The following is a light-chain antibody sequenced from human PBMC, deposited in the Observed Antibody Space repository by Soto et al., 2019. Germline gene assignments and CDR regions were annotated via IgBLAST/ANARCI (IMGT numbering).Light chain of an antibody. CDR1: SSDVGGYNY. V-gene: IGLV2-14*01. J-gene: IGLJ1*01. CDR2: DVT. CDR3: SSYTSSSTYV. Sequence: QSALTQPASVSGSPGQSITISCTGTSSDVGGYNYVSWYQQHPVKAPKLTIYDVTNRPSGVSDRFSGSKSGNTASLTISGLQAEDEADYYCSSYTSSSTYVFGTGTKVTVL.